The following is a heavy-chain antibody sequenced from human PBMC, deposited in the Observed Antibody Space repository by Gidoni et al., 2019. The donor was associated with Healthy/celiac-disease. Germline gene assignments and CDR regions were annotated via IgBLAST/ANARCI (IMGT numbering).Heavy chain of an antibody. CDR2: IIPILGIA. Sequence: QVQLVQSGAEVKKPGSSVQVSCKASGVTFSSYTISWVRQAPGQGLEWMGRIIPILGIANYAQKFQGRVTITADKSTSTAYMELSSLRSEDTAVYYCARNGLVQRPYGMDVWGQGTTVTVSS. V-gene: IGHV1-69*02. J-gene: IGHJ6*02. CDR1: GVTFSSYT. D-gene: IGHD6-25*01. CDR3: ARNGLVQRPYGMDV.